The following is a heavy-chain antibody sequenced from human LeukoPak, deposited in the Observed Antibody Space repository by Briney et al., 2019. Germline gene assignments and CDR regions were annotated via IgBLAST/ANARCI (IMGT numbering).Heavy chain of an antibody. CDR3: AREEGIDSGGYCGWFDP. CDR2: INPNSGGT. V-gene: IGHV1-2*02. Sequence: ASVKVSCKASGYTFTGYYMHWVRQAPGQGLEWMGWINPNSGGTNYAQKFQGRVTMTRDTSISTAYMELSRLRSDDTAVYYCAREEGIDSGGYCGWFDPWGQGTMVTVSS. CDR1: GYTFTGYY. J-gene: IGHJ5*01. D-gene: IGHD3-22*01.